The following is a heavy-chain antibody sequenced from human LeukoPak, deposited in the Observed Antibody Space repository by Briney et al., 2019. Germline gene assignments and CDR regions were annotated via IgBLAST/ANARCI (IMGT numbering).Heavy chain of an antibody. CDR3: ARIYPRLAAAGN. Sequence: GGSLRLSCEASGFAFSFFAMSWLRQAPGKGLEWVSTINANSGTRSYAASVRGRFTISRDNSKNTLYLRMNSLRADDTAVYYCARIYPRLAAAGNWGQGTLVTVSS. V-gene: IGHV3-23*01. CDR2: INANSGTR. J-gene: IGHJ4*02. CDR1: GFAFSFFA. D-gene: IGHD6-13*01.